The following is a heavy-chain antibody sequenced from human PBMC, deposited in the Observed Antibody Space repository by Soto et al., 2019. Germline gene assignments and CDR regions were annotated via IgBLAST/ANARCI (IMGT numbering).Heavy chain of an antibody. CDR2: IIPIFGTA. D-gene: IGHD1-26*01. CDR3: ARERNSGSYYYDAFDI. J-gene: IGHJ3*02. Sequence: GASVKVSCKASGGTFSSYAISWVRQAPGQGLEWMGGIIPIFGTANYAQKFQGRVTITADESTSTAYMELSSLRSEDTAVYYCARERNSGSYYYDAFDIWGQGTMVTVSS. CDR1: GGTFSSYA. V-gene: IGHV1-69*13.